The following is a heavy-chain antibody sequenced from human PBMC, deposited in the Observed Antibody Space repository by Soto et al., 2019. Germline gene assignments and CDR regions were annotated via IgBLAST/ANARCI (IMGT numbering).Heavy chain of an antibody. CDR3: IRHSPEDMIRT. D-gene: IGHD2-15*01. Sequence: GGSLRLSCAASGFTFSGSSVHWVRQASGKGLEWVGRIRNKANSYATAYAASVRGRFTISRDDSKNTAFLQMNSLNTEDTAVYYCIRHSPEDMIRTWGQGTLVTASS. CDR1: GFTFSGSS. CDR2: IRNKANSYAT. V-gene: IGHV3-73*01. J-gene: IGHJ4*02.